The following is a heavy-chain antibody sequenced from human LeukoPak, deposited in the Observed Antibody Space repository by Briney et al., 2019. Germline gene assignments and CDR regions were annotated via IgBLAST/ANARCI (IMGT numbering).Heavy chain of an antibody. Sequence: PGGSLRLSCAASGFTFSSYAMNWVRQAPGKGLEXVXAISGGGGTTYFADSVKGRFTISRDNSKNTLYLQMNSLRAEDTAVYYCAKDRGSGWYLLDYWGQGTLVTVSS. CDR3: AKDRGSGWYLLDY. CDR1: GFTFSSYA. J-gene: IGHJ4*02. V-gene: IGHV3-23*01. D-gene: IGHD6-19*01. CDR2: ISGGGGTT.